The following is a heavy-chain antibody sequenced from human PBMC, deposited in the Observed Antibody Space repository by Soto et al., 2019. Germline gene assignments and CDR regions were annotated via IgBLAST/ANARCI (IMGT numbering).Heavy chain of an antibody. V-gene: IGHV1-18*01. D-gene: IGHD6-13*01. Sequence: QVQLVQSGAEVKKPGASVKVSCKASGYTFTSYGISWVRQAPGQGLEGMGWISAYNGNTNYAHKLQGRVTMTPDTSTNTAYRERRNLRSDDTAVYYGARVIAAAADFDYWGQGTLVTVSS. J-gene: IGHJ4*02. CDR3: ARVIAAAADFDY. CDR1: GYTFTSYG. CDR2: ISAYNGNT.